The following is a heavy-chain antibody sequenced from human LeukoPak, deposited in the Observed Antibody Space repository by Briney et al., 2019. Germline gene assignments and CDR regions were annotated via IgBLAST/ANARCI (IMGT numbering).Heavy chain of an antibody. D-gene: IGHD1-7*01. J-gene: IGHJ4*02. V-gene: IGHV3-23*01. Sequence: GGPLRLSCAASGFTFSSYAMYWVRQAPGKGLEWVLGVSDSGDGTHYADSVKGRFTISRDNSKNTLYLQMNNLRAEDTAVYYCAKDRACGQWNCQGSDYWGQGTLVTVSS. CDR2: VSDSGDGT. CDR1: GFTFSSYA. CDR3: AKDRACGQWNCQGSDY.